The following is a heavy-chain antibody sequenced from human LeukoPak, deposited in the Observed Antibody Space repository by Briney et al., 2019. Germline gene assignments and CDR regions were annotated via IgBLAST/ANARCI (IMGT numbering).Heavy chain of an antibody. CDR3: ARDLAYYDSSGSLDY. J-gene: IGHJ4*02. CDR2: INPNSGGT. Sequence: ASVKVSCKASGYTFTGYYMHWVQQAPGQGLEWMGRINPNSGGTNYAQKFQGRVTMTRETSISTAYMELSRLRSDDTAVYYCARDLAYYDSSGSLDYWGQGTLVTVSS. CDR1: GYTFTGYY. D-gene: IGHD3-22*01. V-gene: IGHV1-2*06.